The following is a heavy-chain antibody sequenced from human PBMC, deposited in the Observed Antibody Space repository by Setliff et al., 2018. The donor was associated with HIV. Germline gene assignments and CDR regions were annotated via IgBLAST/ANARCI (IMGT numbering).Heavy chain of an antibody. CDR1: GDSISNGRYY. CDR3: ARAHDLSGYGYNLQH. D-gene: IGHD3-22*01. V-gene: IGHV4-31*03. CDR2: SYYSGSTSSGST. Sequence: TLSLTCTVSGDSISNGRYYWSWIRQLPGGGLEWIGYSYYSGSTSSGSTSYNPSLMGRVTLSIDTSKNQFSLKRTSVTAADTAVYYCARAHDLSGYGYNLQHWGQGTLVTVSS. J-gene: IGHJ1*01.